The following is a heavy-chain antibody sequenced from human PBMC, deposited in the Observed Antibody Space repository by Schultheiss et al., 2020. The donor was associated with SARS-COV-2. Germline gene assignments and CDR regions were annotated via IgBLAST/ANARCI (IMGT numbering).Heavy chain of an antibody. CDR2: ISSSSSYI. V-gene: IGHV3-21*01. Sequence: SCAASGFTFSSYSMNWVRQAPGKGLEWVSSISSSSSYIYYADSVKGRFTISRDNAKNSLYLQMNSLRAEDTAVYYCARGASHDSSSWFSYYYYYGMDVWGQGTTVTVAS. CDR3: ARGASHDSSSWFSYYYYYGMDV. J-gene: IGHJ6*02. CDR1: GFTFSSYS. D-gene: IGHD6-13*01.